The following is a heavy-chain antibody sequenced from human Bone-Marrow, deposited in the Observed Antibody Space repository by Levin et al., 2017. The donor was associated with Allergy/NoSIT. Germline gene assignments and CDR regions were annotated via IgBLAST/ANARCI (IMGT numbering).Heavy chain of an antibody. J-gene: IGHJ5*02. V-gene: IGHV3-23*01. CDR2: ISSSGGNT. Sequence: SCAASGFIFNTYAMTWVRQAPGKGLEWVSIISSSGGNTYYADSVKGRFTISRDNSKNTLWLQMNSLRAEDTAIYYCAKGGWGHDYGGLNWFDPWGQGTLVTVSS. CDR3: AKGGWGHDYGGLNWFDP. CDR1: GFIFNTYA. D-gene: IGHD4-23*01.